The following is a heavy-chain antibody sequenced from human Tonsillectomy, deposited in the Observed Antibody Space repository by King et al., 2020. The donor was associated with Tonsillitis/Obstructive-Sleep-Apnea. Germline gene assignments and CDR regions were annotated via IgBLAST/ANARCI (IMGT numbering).Heavy chain of an antibody. CDR1: GFTFSSYG. CDR3: ASSPPWDSSSTILDY. J-gene: IGHJ4*02. V-gene: IGHV3-33*01. D-gene: IGHD6-6*01. CDR2: IWYDGSNK. Sequence: VQLVESGGGVVQPGRSLRLSCAASGFTFSSYGMHWVRQAPGKGLEWVAVIWYDGSNKYYADSVKGRFTISRDNCKNTLYLQMNSLRAEATAVYYCASSPPWDSSSTILDYWGQGTLVTVSS.